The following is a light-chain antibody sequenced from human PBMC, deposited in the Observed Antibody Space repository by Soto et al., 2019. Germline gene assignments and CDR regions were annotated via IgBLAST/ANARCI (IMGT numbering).Light chain of an antibody. V-gene: IGKV3-15*01. CDR2: GAS. CDR1: QSVSSN. Sequence: EILMTQSPATLSVSPGERVTLSCRASQSVSSNLAWYQQKLGQAPRLLIYGASTRATGIPGRFSGSGSGTEFTLTISSLQSEDVAVYYCLQYGNSPFTFGPGTKVDVK. J-gene: IGKJ3*01. CDR3: LQYGNSPFT.